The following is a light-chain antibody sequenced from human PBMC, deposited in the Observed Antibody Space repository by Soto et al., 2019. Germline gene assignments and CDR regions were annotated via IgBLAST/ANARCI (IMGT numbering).Light chain of an antibody. Sequence: VMTQSPATLSVSPGERATLSCRASQSVSTNLAWYQQKPGQAPRLLIYDASTRATGIPVRFSGSGSGTDFTLTISSLEPEDFAVYYCQQRSNWFTFGGGTKVDIK. CDR3: QQRSNWFT. V-gene: IGKV3-11*01. CDR2: DAS. CDR1: QSVSTN. J-gene: IGKJ4*01.